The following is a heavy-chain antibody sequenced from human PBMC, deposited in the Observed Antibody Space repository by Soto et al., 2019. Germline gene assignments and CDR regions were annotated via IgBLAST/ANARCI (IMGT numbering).Heavy chain of an antibody. Sequence: ASVKVSCKASGGTFSSYAISWVRQAPGQGLEWMGGIIPIFGTANYAQKFQGRVTITADESTSTAYMELSSLRSEDTAVYYCARDRTGTKYFDYWGQGTLVTVSS. CDR2: IIPIFGTA. D-gene: IGHD1-7*01. V-gene: IGHV1-69*13. CDR1: GGTFSSYA. J-gene: IGHJ4*02. CDR3: ARDRTGTKYFDY.